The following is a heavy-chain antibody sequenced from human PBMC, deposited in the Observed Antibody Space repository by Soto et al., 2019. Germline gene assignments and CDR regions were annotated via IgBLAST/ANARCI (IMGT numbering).Heavy chain of an antibody. CDR1: GFTFSSYW. CDR2: ISNDGCS. J-gene: IGHJ1*01. CDR3: ARLPNKSPQN. Sequence: EVQLVESGGGLVQPGGSLRLSCVASGFTFSSYWMHWVRQAPGKGLVWVSSISNDGCSIYEDLVKGRFTISRDNAKNTLYLQMNSLRAEDTAVYYCARLPNKSPQNWGQGTLVIVSP. V-gene: IGHV3-74*01.